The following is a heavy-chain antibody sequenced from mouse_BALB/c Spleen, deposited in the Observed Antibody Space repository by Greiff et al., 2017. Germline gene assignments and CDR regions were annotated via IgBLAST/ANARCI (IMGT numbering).Heavy chain of an antibody. J-gene: IGHJ2*01. Sequence: VQRVESGPGLVQPSQSLSITCTVSGFSFTSYGVHWVRQSPGKGLEWLGVIWSGGSTDYNAAFISRLSISKDNSTSQVFFKMNSLQANDTAIYYCARGGTVVADYWGQGTTLTVSS. CDR1: GFSFTSYG. CDR2: IWSGGST. D-gene: IGHD1-1*01. V-gene: IGHV2-2*02. CDR3: ARGGTVVADY.